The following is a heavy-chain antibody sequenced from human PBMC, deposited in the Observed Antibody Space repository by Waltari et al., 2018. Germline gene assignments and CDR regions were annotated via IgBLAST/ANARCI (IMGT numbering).Heavy chain of an antibody. Sequence: EVQLLESGGGLVQPGGSLRLSCAASGFTVSAHSMTWVRQAPGKGLEWGAGISSDGRTYDADPVKGRFTISRDNSKNTLYLQMQSLRAEDTAVYYCEGSGGHWGQGTLVTVSS. CDR2: ISSDGRT. CDR1: GFTVSAHS. CDR3: EGSGGH. V-gene: IGHV3-23*01. J-gene: IGHJ4*02. D-gene: IGHD3-10*01.